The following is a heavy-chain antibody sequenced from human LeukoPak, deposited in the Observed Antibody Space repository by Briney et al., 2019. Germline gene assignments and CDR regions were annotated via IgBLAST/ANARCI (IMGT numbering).Heavy chain of an antibody. J-gene: IGHJ6*02. CDR1: GFTFSSYW. CDR3: ARGVTYYDFWSGYYTYPDYYYGMDV. Sequence: GGSLRLSCAASGFTFSSYWMSWVRQAPGKGLEWVANIKQDGSEKYYVDSVKGRFTISRDNAKNSLYLQMNSLRAEDTAVYYCARGVTYYDFWSGYYTYPDYYYGMDVWGQGTTVTVSS. D-gene: IGHD3-3*01. V-gene: IGHV3-7*03. CDR2: IKQDGSEK.